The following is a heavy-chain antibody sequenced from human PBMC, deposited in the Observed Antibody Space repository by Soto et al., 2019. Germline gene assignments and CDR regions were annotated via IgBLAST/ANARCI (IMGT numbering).Heavy chain of an antibody. CDR3: VSRPIFGFPYGPFDY. D-gene: IGHD3-10*01. J-gene: IGHJ4*02. V-gene: IGHV4-39*01. Sequence: SETLSLTCSVSRGSIRSGSYYWAWIRQTPGKGLEWIATISYTETTYYNPSLKSRVAISVDLSKNQFSLRLNSMTAADTAVYYCVSRPIFGFPYGPFDYWGQGVLVTVSS. CDR2: ISYTETT. CDR1: RGSIRSGSYY.